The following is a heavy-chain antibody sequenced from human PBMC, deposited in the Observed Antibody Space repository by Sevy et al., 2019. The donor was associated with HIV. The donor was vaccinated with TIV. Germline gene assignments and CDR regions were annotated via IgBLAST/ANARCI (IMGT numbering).Heavy chain of an antibody. D-gene: IGHD3-9*01. J-gene: IGHJ4*02. Sequence: GGSLRLSCAASGFTFSSYWMSWVRQAPGKGLELVANIKQDGSEKYYVDSVKGRFTISRDNAKNSLYLQMNSLRAEDTAVYYCARDYDILTGYYIQYYFDYWGQGTLVTVSS. CDR1: GFTFSSYW. CDR3: ARDYDILTGYYIQYYFDY. CDR2: IKQDGSEK. V-gene: IGHV3-7*03.